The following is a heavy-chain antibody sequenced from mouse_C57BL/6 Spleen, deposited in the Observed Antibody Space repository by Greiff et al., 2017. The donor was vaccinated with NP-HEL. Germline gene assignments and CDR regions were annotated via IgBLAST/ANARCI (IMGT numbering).Heavy chain of an antibody. Sequence: EVKLEESGPGLVKPSQSLSLTCSVTGYSITSGYYWNWIRQFPGNKLEWMGYISYDGSNNYNPSLKNRISITRDTSKNQFFLKLNSVTTEDTATYYCARLWYFDVWGTGTTVTVSS. CDR2: ISYDGSN. CDR3: ARLWYFDV. J-gene: IGHJ1*03. CDR1: GYSITSGYY. V-gene: IGHV3-6*01.